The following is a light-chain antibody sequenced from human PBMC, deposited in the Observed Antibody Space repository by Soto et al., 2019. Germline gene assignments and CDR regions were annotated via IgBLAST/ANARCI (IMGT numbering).Light chain of an antibody. J-gene: IGLJ2*01. CDR3: QSLDSSLTGPV. V-gene: IGLV1-40*01. Sequence: QSVLTQPPSVSGSPGQRVTISCTGTNSNIAAGYEVHWYQQFPGTAPKLLISNNANRPSGVPARFSGSGSGTSASLAITGLRVEDEADYYCQSLDSSLTGPVLGGGTKLTVL. CDR1: NSNIAAGYE. CDR2: NNA.